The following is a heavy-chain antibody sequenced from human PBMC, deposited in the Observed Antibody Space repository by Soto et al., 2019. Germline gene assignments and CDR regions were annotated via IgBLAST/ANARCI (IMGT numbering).Heavy chain of an antibody. D-gene: IGHD2-15*01. CDR3: GSLPTPTYCSGSTCSGY. V-gene: IGHV5-10-1*01. CDR2: VDPDDSYT. Sequence: GESLKISCQGSGYSFTNYWIHWVRQMAGKGLEWMGRVDPDDSYTNYSPSFQGHVTISVDKSISTAHLQWSSLQASETALYYCGSLPTPTYCSGSTCSGYWGQGTLVTVSS. J-gene: IGHJ4*02. CDR1: GYSFTNYW.